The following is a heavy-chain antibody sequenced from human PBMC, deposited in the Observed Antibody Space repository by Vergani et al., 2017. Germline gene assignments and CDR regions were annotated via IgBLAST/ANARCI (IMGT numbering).Heavy chain of an antibody. J-gene: IGHJ4*02. V-gene: IGHV3-23*04. D-gene: IGHD6-19*01. CDR1: GFTFSSYA. CDR3: AKDAGWHGGFDY. Sequence: VQLVESGGGLVKPGGSLRLSCAASGFTFSSYAMSWVRQAPGKGLEWVSAISGSGGSTYYADSVKGRLTISRDNSKNTLYRQMNSLRAEDTAVYYWAKDAGWHGGFDYGGQGTLVTVSS. CDR2: ISGSGGST.